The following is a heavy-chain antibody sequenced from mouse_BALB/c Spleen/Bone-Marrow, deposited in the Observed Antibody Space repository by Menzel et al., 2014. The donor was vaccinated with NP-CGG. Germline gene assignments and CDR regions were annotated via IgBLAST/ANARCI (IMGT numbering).Heavy chain of an antibody. CDR1: GYTFTSYW. Sequence: QVQLQQSGAELVKPGASVKLSCKASGYTFTSYWMHWVKQRPGQGLEWIGEINPSNGRTNYNEKFKSKATLTVDKSSSTAYMQLSILTSEDSAVYYCARAYFAYLRQRTLVTVSA. V-gene: IGHV1S81*02. J-gene: IGHJ3*01. CDR3: ARAYFAY. CDR2: INPSNGRT.